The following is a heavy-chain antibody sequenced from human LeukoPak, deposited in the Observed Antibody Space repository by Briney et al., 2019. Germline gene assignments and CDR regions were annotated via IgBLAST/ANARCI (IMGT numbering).Heavy chain of an antibody. CDR2: INPSGGST. Sequence: ASVKVSCKASGYTFTSYYMHWVRHAPGQGLEWMGIINPSGGSTSYAQKFQGRVTMTRDMSTSTVYMELSSLRSEDTAVYYCARRIAAAGIFDYWGQGTLVTVSS. CDR3: ARRIAAAGIFDY. V-gene: IGHV1-46*01. J-gene: IGHJ4*02. D-gene: IGHD6-13*01. CDR1: GYTFTSYY.